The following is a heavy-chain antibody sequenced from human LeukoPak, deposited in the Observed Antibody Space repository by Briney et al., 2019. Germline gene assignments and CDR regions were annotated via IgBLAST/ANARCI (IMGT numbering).Heavy chain of an antibody. V-gene: IGHV4-59*08. J-gene: IGHJ4*02. CDR2: IYYSGST. Sequence: SETLSLTCTVSGGSISSYYWSWIRQPPGKGLEWIGYIYYSGSTNYNPSLKSRVTISVDTSKNQFSLKLSSVTAADTAVYYCAAANSAAGTFDYWGQGTLVTVSS. CDR1: GGSISSYY. D-gene: IGHD6-13*01. CDR3: AAANSAAGTFDY.